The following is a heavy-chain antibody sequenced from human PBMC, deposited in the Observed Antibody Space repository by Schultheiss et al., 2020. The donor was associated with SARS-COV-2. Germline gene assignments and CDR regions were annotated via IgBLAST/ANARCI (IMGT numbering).Heavy chain of an antibody. CDR2: INPNSGGT. V-gene: IGHV1-69*13. D-gene: IGHD6-13*01. Sequence: SVKVSCKASGYTFTSYAMHWVRQAPGQGLEWMGRINPNSGGTNYAQKFQGRVTITADESTSTAYMELSSLRSEDTAVYYCAREWVNSSSWYHDAFDIWGQGTMVTVSS. CDR3: AREWVNSSSWYHDAFDI. J-gene: IGHJ3*02. CDR1: GYTFTSYA.